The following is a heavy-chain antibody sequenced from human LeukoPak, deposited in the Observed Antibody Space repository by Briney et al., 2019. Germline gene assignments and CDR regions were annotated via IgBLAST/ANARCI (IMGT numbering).Heavy chain of an antibody. CDR1: GYTFTGYY. Sequence: GASVKVSCKASGYTFTGYYMHWVRQAPGQGLEWMGWINPNSGGTNYAQKFQGRVTMTRDTSISTAYMELSRLRSDDTAVYYCARDLLYYGDYVGYYGMDVWGQGTTVTVSS. D-gene: IGHD4-17*01. CDR2: INPNSGGT. J-gene: IGHJ6*02. V-gene: IGHV1-2*02. CDR3: ARDLLYYGDYVGYYGMDV.